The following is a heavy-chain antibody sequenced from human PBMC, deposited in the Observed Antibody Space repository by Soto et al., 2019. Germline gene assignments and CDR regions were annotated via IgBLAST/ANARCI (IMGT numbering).Heavy chain of an antibody. Sequence: QVQLVESGGGVVQPGRSLRLSCAASGFTFSSYGMHWVRQAPGKGLEWVAVIWYDGSNKYYADSVKGRFTISRDNXKTXLYLQMNSLRAEDTAVYYCARDQGYNWNDGGYFDYWGQGTLVTVSS. CDR3: ARDQGYNWNDGGYFDY. V-gene: IGHV3-33*01. J-gene: IGHJ4*02. CDR2: IWYDGSNK. D-gene: IGHD1-1*01. CDR1: GFTFSSYG.